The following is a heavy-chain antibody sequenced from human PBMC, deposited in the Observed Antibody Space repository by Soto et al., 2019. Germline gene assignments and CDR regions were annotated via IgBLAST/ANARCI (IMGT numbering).Heavy chain of an antibody. V-gene: IGHV6-1*01. CDR3: AGTTSHQWYYMDV. CDR2: TYYRSSWYN. J-gene: IGHJ6*03. D-gene: IGHD1-7*01. Sequence: SQTLSLTCAISGDSVSSNSAAWNWIRLSPSKGLEWLARTYYRSSWYNDYAVSVRSRITFNPDTSKNQFSLQLTSVTPEDTAVYYCAGTTSHQWYYMDVWGKGTTVTVSS. CDR1: GDSVSSNSAA.